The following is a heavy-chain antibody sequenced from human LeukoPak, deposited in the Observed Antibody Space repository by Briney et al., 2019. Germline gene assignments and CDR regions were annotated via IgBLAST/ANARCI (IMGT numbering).Heavy chain of an antibody. CDR3: ARTTYYYGSGSFQHPYYFDY. CDR2: IYYSGST. J-gene: IGHJ4*02. Sequence: SETLSLTCTVSGGSISSGDYYWSWIRQPPGKGLEWIGYIYYSGSTYYNPSLKSRVTISVDTSKNQFSLKLSPVTAADTAVYYCARTTYYYGSGSFQHPYYFDYWGQGTLVTVSS. D-gene: IGHD3-10*01. V-gene: IGHV4-30-4*01. CDR1: GGSISSGDYY.